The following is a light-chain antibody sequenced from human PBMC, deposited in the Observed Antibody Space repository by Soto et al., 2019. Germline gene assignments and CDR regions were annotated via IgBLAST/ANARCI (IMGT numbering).Light chain of an antibody. CDR3: CSYAGSSTWV. Sequence: QSVLTQPASVSRAPGQSITISCTGTSSDGGSYNLVSWYQQHPGKAPKLMIYEVSKRPSRVSNRSSGSKSGNTASLTTSGLQAEDEADYYCCSYAGSSTWVFGGGTKLTVL. CDR2: EVS. CDR1: SSDGGSYNL. V-gene: IGLV2-23*02. J-gene: IGLJ3*02.